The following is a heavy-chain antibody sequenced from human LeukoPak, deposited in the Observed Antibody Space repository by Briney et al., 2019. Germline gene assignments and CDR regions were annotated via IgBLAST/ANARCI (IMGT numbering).Heavy chain of an antibody. CDR2: ISSSGSTI. Sequence: GGSLRLSCAASGFTFSNYEMNWFRQAPGKGLEWVSYISSSGSTIYYADSVQGRFTISRDNAKNSLYLQMNSLRAEDTAVYYCARDRYYYYGMDVWGQGTTVTVSS. CDR3: ARDRYYYYGMDV. CDR1: GFTFSNYE. J-gene: IGHJ6*02. V-gene: IGHV3-48*03.